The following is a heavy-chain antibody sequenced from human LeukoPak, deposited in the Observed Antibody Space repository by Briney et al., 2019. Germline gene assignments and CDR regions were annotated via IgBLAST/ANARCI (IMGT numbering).Heavy chain of an antibody. V-gene: IGHV3-48*03. D-gene: IGHD3-22*01. CDR2: ISSSGSTI. Sequence: PGGSLRLSCAASGFTFSSYEMNWVRQAPGKGLEWVSYISSSGSTISYADSVKGRFTISRDNAKNSLYLQMNSLRAEDTAVYYCARDTTPEDYYDSSGPDAFDIWGQGTMVTVSS. CDR1: GFTFSSYE. J-gene: IGHJ3*02. CDR3: ARDTTPEDYYDSSGPDAFDI.